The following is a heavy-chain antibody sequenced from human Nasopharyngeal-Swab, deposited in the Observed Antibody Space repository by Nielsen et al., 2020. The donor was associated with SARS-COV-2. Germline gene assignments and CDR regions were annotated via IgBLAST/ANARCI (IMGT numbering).Heavy chain of an antibody. CDR1: GLVVSSYW. V-gene: IGHV3-7*01. CDR2: IKQDGSEK. D-gene: IGHD2-2*01. J-gene: IGHJ3*02. CDR3: ARDGGRGPYIVVVPAVDAIDI. Sequence: ESLKIYCAAAGLVVSSYWMSWVRQAPGEGAEWVANIKQDGSEKYYVDSVKGRFTISRDNAKNSLYLQMNSLRAEDTAVYYCARDGGRGPYIVVVPAVDAIDIWGQGTMVTVSS.